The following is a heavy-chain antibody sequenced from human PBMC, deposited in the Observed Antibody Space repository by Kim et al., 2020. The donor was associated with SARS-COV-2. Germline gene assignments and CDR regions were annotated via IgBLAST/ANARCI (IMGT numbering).Heavy chain of an antibody. CDR1: GGSFSRYY. CDR3: ASWGGRVAGTNYYGMDI. CDR2: INYSGST. J-gene: IGHJ6*02. Sequence: SETLSLTCAVYGGSFSRYYWNWIRQPPGEGLEWIGEINYSGSTNYNPSLKSRVTVSVDTSKNQFALKLSSVTAADTAVYYCASWGGRVAGTNYYGMDIWGQGTTVTVS. V-gene: IGHV4-34*01. D-gene: IGHD1-1*01.